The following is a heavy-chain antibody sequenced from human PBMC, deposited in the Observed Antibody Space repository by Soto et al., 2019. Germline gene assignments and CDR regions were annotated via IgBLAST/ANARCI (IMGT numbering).Heavy chain of an antibody. CDR3: AKVTYYDILTGYYFDY. CDR2: ISGSGGST. V-gene: IGHV3-23*01. J-gene: IGHJ4*02. D-gene: IGHD3-9*01. Sequence: LRLSCAASGFTFSSYAMSWVRQAPGKGLEWVSAISGSGGSTYYADPVKGRFTISRDNSKNTLYLQMNSLRAEDTAVYYCAKVTYYDILTGYYFDYWGQGTLVTVSS. CDR1: GFTFSSYA.